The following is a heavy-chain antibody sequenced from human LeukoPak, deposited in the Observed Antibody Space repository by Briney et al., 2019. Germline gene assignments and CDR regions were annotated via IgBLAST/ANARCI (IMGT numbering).Heavy chain of an antibody. CDR2: IYYSGST. CDR1: GGSISSYY. Sequence: PSETLSLTSTVSGGSISSYYWSWIRQPPGKGLEWIGYIYYSGSTSFNPSLKSRVTISVDTSKNQFSPKLSSVTAADTAVYYCAKGYGDYVGWFDPWGQGTLVTVSS. CDR3: AKGYGDYVGWFDP. V-gene: IGHV4-59*01. D-gene: IGHD4-17*01. J-gene: IGHJ5*02.